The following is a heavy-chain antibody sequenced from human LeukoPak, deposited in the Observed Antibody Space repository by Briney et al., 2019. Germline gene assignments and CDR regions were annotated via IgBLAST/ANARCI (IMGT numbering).Heavy chain of an antibody. CDR1: GFTFSSYA. CDR2: ISYDGSNK. J-gene: IGHJ4*02. V-gene: IGHV3-30-3*01. D-gene: IGHD4-17*01. CDR3: ARDLEEASYYGDSDY. Sequence: GGSLRLSCAASGFTFSSYAMHWVRQAPGKGLEWVAVISYDGSNKYYADSVKGRFTISRDNSKNTLYLQMNSLRAEDTAVYYCARDLEEASYYGDSDYWGQGTLVTVPS.